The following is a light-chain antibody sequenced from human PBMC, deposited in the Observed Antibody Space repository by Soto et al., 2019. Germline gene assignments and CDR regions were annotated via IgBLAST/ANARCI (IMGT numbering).Light chain of an antibody. Sequence: QSVLTQPASVSGSLGQSITLSCTGTSSDVGSYNLVSWYQQHPGKAPKLMIFEVNKRPSGVSDRFSGSKSGNTASLTISGLQAEDEADYYCCSYVSSSTSIFGTGTKVTVL. V-gene: IGLV2-23*02. CDR3: CSYVSSSTSI. J-gene: IGLJ1*01. CDR1: SSDVGSYNL. CDR2: EVN.